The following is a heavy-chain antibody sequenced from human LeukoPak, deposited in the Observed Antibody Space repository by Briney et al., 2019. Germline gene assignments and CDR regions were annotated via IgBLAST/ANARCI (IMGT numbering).Heavy chain of an antibody. D-gene: IGHD2-8*01. Sequence: PSETLSLTCAVYGGSFSGYYWSWIRQPLGKGLEWIGEINHSGSTNYNPSLKSRVTISVDTSKNQFSLKLSSVTAADTAVYYCARVQGGLMVYAKDYWGQGTLVTVSS. V-gene: IGHV4-34*01. CDR1: GGSFSGYY. CDR2: INHSGST. J-gene: IGHJ4*02. CDR3: ARVQGGLMVYAKDY.